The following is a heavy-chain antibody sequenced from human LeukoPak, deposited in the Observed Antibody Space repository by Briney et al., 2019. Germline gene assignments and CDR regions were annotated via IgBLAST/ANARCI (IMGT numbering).Heavy chain of an antibody. J-gene: IGHJ4*02. CDR1: GDSISSYY. CDR3: ARVAKYYYDSSGSFDY. V-gene: IGHV4-59*01. D-gene: IGHD3-22*01. Sequence: SETLSLTCAVPGDSISSYYWSWIRDRPGEGLEWSGYIYYSGSTNYNPSLKSRVTISVDTSKNQFSLKLSSVTAADTAVYYCARVAKYYYDSSGSFDYWGQGTLVTVSS. CDR2: IYYSGST.